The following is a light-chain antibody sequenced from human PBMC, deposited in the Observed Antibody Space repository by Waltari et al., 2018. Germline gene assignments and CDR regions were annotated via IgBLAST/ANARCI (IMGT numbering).Light chain of an antibody. CDR3: QQYGSSPQWT. CDR2: GAS. J-gene: IGKJ1*01. V-gene: IGKV3-20*01. Sequence: DIVLTQSPGTLSLSPGERATLSCRASQSVSSSYLAWYQQKPGQAPRLLIYGASSRATGIPDRFSGSGSGTDVTLTISRLEPEDFAVYYCQQYGSSPQWTFGQGTKVEIK. CDR1: QSVSSSY.